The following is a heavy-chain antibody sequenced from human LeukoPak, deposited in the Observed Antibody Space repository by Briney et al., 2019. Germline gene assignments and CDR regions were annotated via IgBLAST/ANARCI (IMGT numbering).Heavy chain of an antibody. CDR1: GGSISSNCYS. D-gene: IGHD5-18*01. CDR3: ARDLFSRLSGYHDY. CDR2: IYQACST. V-gene: IGHV4-39*07. Sequence: SETLSLTCTVSGGSISSNCYSWGRLPPPQGMGLMWLGEIYQACSTYYTPSLKSRVTISVDTSKNQFSLELSSVTAADTAVYYCARDLFSRLSGYHDYWGQGTLVTVSS. J-gene: IGHJ4*02.